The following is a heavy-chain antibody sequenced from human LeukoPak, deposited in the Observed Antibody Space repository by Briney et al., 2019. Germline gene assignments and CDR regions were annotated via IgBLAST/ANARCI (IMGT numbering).Heavy chain of an antibody. J-gene: IGHJ5*02. V-gene: IGHV1-69*01. CDR3: ARDSLNLGYCSGGSCYSPYNWFDP. D-gene: IGHD2-15*01. CDR2: IIPIFGTA. CDR1: GGTFSSYA. Sequence: SVKVSCKASGGTFSSYAISWVRQAPGQGLEWMGGIIPIFGTANYAQKFQGRVTITADESTSTAYMELSSLRSEDTAVYYCARDSLNLGYCSGGSCYSPYNWFDPWGQGTLVTVSS.